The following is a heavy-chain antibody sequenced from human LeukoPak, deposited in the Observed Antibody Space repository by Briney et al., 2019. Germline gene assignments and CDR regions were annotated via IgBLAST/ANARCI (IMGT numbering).Heavy chain of an antibody. Sequence: GGSLRLSCAASGFTFSSYSMNWVRQAPGKGLEWVSYISSSSSTIYYADSVKGRFTISRDNAKNSLYLQMNSLRAEDTAVYYCARDIPDYDSSGYYDAFDIWGQGTMVTVSS. CDR2: ISSSSSTI. J-gene: IGHJ3*02. CDR3: ARDIPDYDSSGYYDAFDI. D-gene: IGHD3-22*01. V-gene: IGHV3-48*04. CDR1: GFTFSSYS.